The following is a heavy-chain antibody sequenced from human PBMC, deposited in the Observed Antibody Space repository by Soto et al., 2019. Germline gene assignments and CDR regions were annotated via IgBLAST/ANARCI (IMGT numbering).Heavy chain of an antibody. Sequence: PSDTLSLTYTFSAVSISSSIYYLGRISQPPGKGLEWIGSIYYSGSTYYNPSLKSRVTISVDTSKSQFSLKLSSVTAADTAVYYCARHAASQYYYDSSRYAKEFDYWGQGTLVNGSS. CDR1: AVSISSSIYY. J-gene: IGHJ4*02. CDR3: ARHAASQYYYDSSRYAKEFDY. CDR2: IYYSGST. D-gene: IGHD3-22*01. V-gene: IGHV4-39*01.